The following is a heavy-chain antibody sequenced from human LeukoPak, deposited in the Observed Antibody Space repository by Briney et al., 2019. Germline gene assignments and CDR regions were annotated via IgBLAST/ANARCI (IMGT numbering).Heavy chain of an antibody. J-gene: IGHJ5*02. CDR3: ARGRNPNWFDP. CDR1: GFTFSSYA. V-gene: IGHV3-30*04. Sequence: GGSLRLSCAASGFTFSSYAMHWVRQAPGKGLEWVAAISYDGTNEDYADSVKGRFTISRDNSKSTLYLQMNSLRPEDTAVYYCARGRNPNWFDPWGQGTLVTVSS. CDR2: ISYDGTNE.